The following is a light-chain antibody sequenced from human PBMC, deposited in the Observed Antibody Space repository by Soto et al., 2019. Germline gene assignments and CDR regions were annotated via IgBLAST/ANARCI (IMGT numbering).Light chain of an antibody. J-gene: IGLJ3*02. CDR2: LNSDGSH. V-gene: IGLV4-69*01. Sequence: QHVLTQPPSASASLGASVKLTCTLSSGHNSYAIAWHRQQPEKGPRYLMKLNSDGSHSKGDGIPDRFSGSSSGAERYLTISSLQSEDEADYYCQTWSTDIRVFGGGTQLTVL. CDR1: SGHNSYA. CDR3: QTWSTDIRV.